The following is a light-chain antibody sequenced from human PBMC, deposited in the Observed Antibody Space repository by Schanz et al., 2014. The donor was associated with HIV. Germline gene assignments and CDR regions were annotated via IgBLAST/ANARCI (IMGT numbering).Light chain of an antibody. CDR2: LGS. V-gene: IGKV2-28*01. CDR3: MQALQRPYT. J-gene: IGKJ3*01. Sequence: DIVMTQSPVSLLITPGESASISCKTSQSLLHESGQNYLDWYLQKPGRSPQLLIYLGSNRASGVPDRFSGSGSGRAFVLRISRVEAEDVGIYYCMQALQRPYTFGPGTKLDIK. CDR1: QSLLHESGQNY.